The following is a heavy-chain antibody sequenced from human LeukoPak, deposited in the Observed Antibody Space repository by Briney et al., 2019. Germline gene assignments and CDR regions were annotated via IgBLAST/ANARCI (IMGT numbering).Heavy chain of an antibody. CDR3: ARVDTTLSYKLDY. D-gene: IGHD1-1*01. J-gene: IGHJ4*02. CDR2: ISGGST. V-gene: IGHV3-23*01. CDR1: GFTFSYYA. Sequence: GGSLRLSCAASGFTFSYYAMAWVRQAPGKGLEWVSSISGGSTYNADSVKGRFTISRHNSKNTVYLQMNSLRAEDTAMYYCARVDTTLSYKLDYWGQGTLVTVSS.